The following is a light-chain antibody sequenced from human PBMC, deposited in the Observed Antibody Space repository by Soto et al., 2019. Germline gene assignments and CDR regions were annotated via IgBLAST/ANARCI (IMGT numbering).Light chain of an antibody. CDR2: WAS. V-gene: IGKV4-1*01. Sequence: NVMTQSPDILTVSLGERATISCKSSQTVLYYANNKNYLAWYQHKPGQPPKLLISWASTRESGVPGRFSGSGSVTDFNLTISSLQVEDVAVYYCHQYFSAPYSFGQGTKVEVQ. CDR1: QTVLYYANNKNY. CDR3: HQYFSAPYS. J-gene: IGKJ2*01.